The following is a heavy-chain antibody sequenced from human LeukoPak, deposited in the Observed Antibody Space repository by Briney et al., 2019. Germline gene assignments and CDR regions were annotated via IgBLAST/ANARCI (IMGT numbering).Heavy chain of an antibody. CDR3: VRLTSSSSGSSFDY. CDR2: IYYSGST. CDR1: GGSISSYY. Sequence: PSETLSLTCTVSGGSISSYYWSWIRQPPGKGLGWIGYIYYSGSTNYNPSLKSRVTISVDTSKNQFSLKLSSVTAADTAVYYCVRLTSSSSGSSFDYWGQGTLVTVSS. J-gene: IGHJ4*02. D-gene: IGHD6-13*01. V-gene: IGHV4-59*08.